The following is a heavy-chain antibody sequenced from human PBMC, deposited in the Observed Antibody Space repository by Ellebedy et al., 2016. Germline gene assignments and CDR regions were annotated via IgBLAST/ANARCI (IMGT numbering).Heavy chain of an antibody. CDR2: IKQDGSEK. Sequence: GESLKISCAASGFTFSSYWMSWVRQAPGKGLEWVANIKQDGSEKYYVDSVKGRFTISRDNAKNSLYLQMNSLRAEDTAVYYCARVQITMIATANWYFDLWGRGTLVTVSS. V-gene: IGHV3-7*03. CDR3: ARVQITMIATANWYFDL. J-gene: IGHJ2*01. D-gene: IGHD3-22*01. CDR1: GFTFSSYW.